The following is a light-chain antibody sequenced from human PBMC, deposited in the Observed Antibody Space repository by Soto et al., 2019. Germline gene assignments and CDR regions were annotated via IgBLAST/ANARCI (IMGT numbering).Light chain of an antibody. CDR2: AAS. CDR3: QQSYSTPFT. Sequence: DIQMTQSPSSLSASVGDRVTITCRASQSISSYLNWYQQKPGKAPKLLIYAASSLQSGVPSRFSGSGSGTDFTLTISRLQPEDFATYYCQQSYSTPFTLGPGTKVAI. CDR1: QSISSY. J-gene: IGKJ3*01. V-gene: IGKV1-39*01.